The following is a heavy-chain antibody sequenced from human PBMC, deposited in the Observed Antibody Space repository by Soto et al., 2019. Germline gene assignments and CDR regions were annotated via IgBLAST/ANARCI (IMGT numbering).Heavy chain of an antibody. CDR1: VFTFIIYA. CDR3: ERIDLRRYFED. CDR2: ISGSGSNT. D-gene: IGHD3-16*02. V-gene: IGHV3-23*01. J-gene: IGHJ4*02. Sequence: PGESXRLAWSSSVFTFIIYAVKLVRQAPGKGREWVSTISGSGSNTYYADSVNGRFTISSDNSKNTLYLQMNSLRADDTAVYYCERIDLRRYFEDWGQGTLVTVYS.